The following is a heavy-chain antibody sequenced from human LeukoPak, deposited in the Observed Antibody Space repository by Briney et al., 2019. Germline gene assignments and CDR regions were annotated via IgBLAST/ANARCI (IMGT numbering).Heavy chain of an antibody. CDR2: MSPNSGDT. CDR3: ARDEGVPETWRFDY. D-gene: IGHD3-10*01. J-gene: IGHJ4*02. CDR1: GYTFTSYD. Sequence: GASVKVSCKASGYTFTSYDFNWVRQATGQRPEWMGWMSPNSGDTGYAQKFQDRVTMTRNTSISTAYMELSSLRADDTAVYYCARDEGVPETWRFDYWGQGTLVTVSS. V-gene: IGHV1-8*01.